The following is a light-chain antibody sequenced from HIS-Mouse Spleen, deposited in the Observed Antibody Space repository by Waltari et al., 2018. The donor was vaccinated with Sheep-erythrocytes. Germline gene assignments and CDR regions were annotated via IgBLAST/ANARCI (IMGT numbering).Light chain of an antibody. V-gene: IGLV2-11*01. CDR3: CSYAGSYNHV. J-gene: IGLJ1*01. CDR1: SSDVRGYNQ. CDR2: DVS. Sequence: QSALTQPRPVSGSPGQSVPISCTGTSSDVRGYNQVSWYQQHPGKAPKLMIYDVSKRPSGVPDRFSGSKSGNTASLTISGLQAEDEADYYCCSYAGSYNHVFATGTKVTVL.